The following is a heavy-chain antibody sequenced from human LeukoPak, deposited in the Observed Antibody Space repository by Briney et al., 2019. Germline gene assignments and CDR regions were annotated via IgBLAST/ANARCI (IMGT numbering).Heavy chain of an antibody. CDR3: ARRTYSDAFDI. D-gene: IGHD1-1*01. CDR1: GYSFTTYW. CDR2: IDPRDSDT. Sequence: KPGESLKVSCKGSGYSFTTYWIGWVRQMPGKGLEWMGIIDPRDSDTRYSPSFQGQVTISADMSISTAYLQWGSLKASDTAMYYCARRTYSDAFDIWGQGTMVTVSS. V-gene: IGHV5-51*03. J-gene: IGHJ3*02.